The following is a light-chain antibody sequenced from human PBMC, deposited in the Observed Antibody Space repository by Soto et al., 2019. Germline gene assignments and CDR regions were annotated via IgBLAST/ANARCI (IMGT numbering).Light chain of an antibody. CDR3: QVWYSSTDLYA. CDR2: DDS. CDR1: NIGSES. J-gene: IGLJ1*01. Sequence: SYELIQPPSVSVAPGQTARITCGGNNIGSESVHWYQQRPGQAPVLVVYDDSDRPSGIPERFSGSNSANTATLTISRVEAGDEADYYCQVWYSSTDLYAFGSGTKVTVL. V-gene: IGLV3-21*02.